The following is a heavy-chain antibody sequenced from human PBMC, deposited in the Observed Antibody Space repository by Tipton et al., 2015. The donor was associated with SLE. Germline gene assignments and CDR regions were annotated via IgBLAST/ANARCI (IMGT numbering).Heavy chain of an antibody. D-gene: IGHD6-13*01. Sequence: LRLSCTVSGGSISSSSYYWGWIRQPPGKGLEWIGSIYYSGSTYYNPSLKSRVTISVDTSKNQFSLKLSSVTAADTAVYYCARGVKSRAAAGVFDYWGQGTLVTVSS. CDR1: GGSISSSSYY. J-gene: IGHJ4*02. CDR2: IYYSGST. V-gene: IGHV4-39*07. CDR3: ARGVKSRAAAGVFDY.